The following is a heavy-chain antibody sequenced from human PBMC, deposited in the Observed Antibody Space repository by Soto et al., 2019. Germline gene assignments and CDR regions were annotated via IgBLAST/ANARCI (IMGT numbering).Heavy chain of an antibody. J-gene: IGHJ5*02. CDR3: ARVCIAAAGNLRGWFDP. CDR1: GYTFTSYG. CDR2: ISAYNGNT. D-gene: IGHD6-13*01. Sequence: GASVKVSCKASGYTFTSYGISWVRQAPGQGLEWMGWISAYNGNTNYAQKLQGRVTMTTDTSTSTAYMELRSLRSDDTAVYYCARVCIAAAGNLRGWFDPWGQGTLVTVSS. V-gene: IGHV1-18*01.